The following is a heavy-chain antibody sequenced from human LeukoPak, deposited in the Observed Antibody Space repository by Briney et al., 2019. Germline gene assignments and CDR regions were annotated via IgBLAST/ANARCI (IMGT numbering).Heavy chain of an antibody. J-gene: IGHJ4*02. V-gene: IGHV4-4*02. CDR1: GGSISSSNW. CDR3: AGAGELSGGKQTYLLDY. D-gene: IGHD3-16*02. CDR2: IYHSGST. Sequence: PSGTLSLTCAVSGGSISSSNWWGWVRQPPGKGLEWIGEIYHSGSTNYNPSLKSRVTISVDKSKNQFSLKLSSVTAADTAVYYCAGAGELSGGKQTYLLDYWGQGTLVTVSS.